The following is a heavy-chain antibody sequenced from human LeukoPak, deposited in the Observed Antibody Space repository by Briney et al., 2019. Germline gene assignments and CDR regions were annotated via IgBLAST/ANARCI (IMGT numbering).Heavy chain of an antibody. CDR2: ISWDGGST. CDR1: GFTFDDYA. V-gene: IGHV3-43D*03. Sequence: GGSLRLSCAASGFTFDDYAKHWVRQAPGKGLEWVSLISWDGGSTYYADSVKGRFTISRDNSKNSLYLQMNSLRAEDTALYYCAKGNSHYYYGSGTAPFGYFHYWGQGTLVTVSS. J-gene: IGHJ4*02. CDR3: AKGNSHYYYGSGTAPFGYFHY. D-gene: IGHD3-10*01.